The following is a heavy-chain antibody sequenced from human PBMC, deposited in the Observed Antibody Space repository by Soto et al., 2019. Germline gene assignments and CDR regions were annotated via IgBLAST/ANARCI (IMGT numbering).Heavy chain of an antibody. CDR1: GVTFNRQD. Sequence: ASVNVSCKASGVTFNRQDMRWVRQAPGQGLEWMGGIIPMFGTPHYAEKFQDRVTITADESTGTAYLELSSLTSEDTAVYYCARDPGATGTTFRYNWFDPWGQGTLVTVSS. CDR2: IIPMFGTP. CDR3: ARDPGATGTTFRYNWFDP. D-gene: IGHD1-1*01. J-gene: IGHJ5*02. V-gene: IGHV1-69*13.